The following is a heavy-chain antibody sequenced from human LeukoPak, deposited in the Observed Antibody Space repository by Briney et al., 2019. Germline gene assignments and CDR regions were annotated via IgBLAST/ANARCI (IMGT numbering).Heavy chain of an antibody. J-gene: IGHJ4*02. CDR3: ARGSGEHHPFDY. CDR1: GGSFSGYY. Sequence: SETLSLTCAVYGGSFSGYYWSWIRHPPGKGLEWIGEINHSGSTNYNPSLKSRVTISVDTSKNQFSLKLSSVTAADTAVYYCARGSGEHHPFDYWGQGTLVTVSS. CDR2: INHSGST. V-gene: IGHV4-34*01. D-gene: IGHD1/OR15-1a*01.